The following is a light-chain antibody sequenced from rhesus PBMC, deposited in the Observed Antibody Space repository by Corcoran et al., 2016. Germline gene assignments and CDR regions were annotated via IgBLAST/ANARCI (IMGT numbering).Light chain of an antibody. CDR1: QSVSSS. CDR2: GVS. V-gene: IGKV3-42*03. Sequence: EIVMTQSPATLSLSPGERATLSCRASQSVSSSLAWYQQKPGQAPRLLMNGVSSRATGIPDRFTARGSGTDFTLTIRSLEPEDFAVYYCQQYYNWPLTFGPGTKLDIK. CDR3: QQYYNWPLT. J-gene: IGKJ3*01.